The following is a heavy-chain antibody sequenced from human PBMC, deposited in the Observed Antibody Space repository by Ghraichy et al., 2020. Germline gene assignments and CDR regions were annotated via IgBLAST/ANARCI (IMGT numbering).Heavy chain of an antibody. CDR1: GGSISSSSYY. CDR2: ICYSGTT. CDR3: ASQTRNYFDY. V-gene: IGHV4-39*01. J-gene: IGHJ4*02. Sequence: SETLSLTCTVSGGSISSSSYYWGWIRQPPGKGLELIGSICYSGTTYYSPSLRSRVTISVDTSKNQFSLKLSSVTAADTAVYYCASQTRNYFDYWGQGTLVTVSS.